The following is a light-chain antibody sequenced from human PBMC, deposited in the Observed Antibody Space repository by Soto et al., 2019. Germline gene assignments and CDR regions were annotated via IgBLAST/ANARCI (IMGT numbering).Light chain of an antibody. V-gene: IGKV2-28*01. CDR3: METLQTPYT. J-gene: IGKJ2*01. CDR2: LGS. CDR1: QSLLHSNGYNY. Sequence: DIVMTQSPLSLAVTPGETAAIYCRSSQSLLHSNGYNYLDWYLQKPGQSPQLLIYLGSTRASGVPDRFSGSGSGTDFTLKISRVEAEDVGVYYCMETLQTPYTFGQGNKLEIK.